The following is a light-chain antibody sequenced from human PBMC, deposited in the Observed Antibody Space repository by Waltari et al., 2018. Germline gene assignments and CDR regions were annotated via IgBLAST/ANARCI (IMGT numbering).Light chain of an antibody. Sequence: QSALTQPASVSGSPGQSITLSCTGTSSDVGAYNSVSWYQQHPGKVPELIIYDVSYGPSGVSNRFSGSKAGNTASLTISGLQAEDEADYYCSSHATTSVIFGGGTKLTVL. J-gene: IGLJ2*01. CDR1: SSDVGAYNS. CDR3: SSHATTSVI. V-gene: IGLV2-14*03. CDR2: DVS.